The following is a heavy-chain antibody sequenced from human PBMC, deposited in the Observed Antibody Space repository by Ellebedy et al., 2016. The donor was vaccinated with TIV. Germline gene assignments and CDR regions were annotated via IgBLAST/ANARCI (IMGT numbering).Heavy chain of an antibody. CDR3: ARVLSYDILTGSGQRAFDI. CDR1: GGSISSYY. V-gene: IGHV4-59*01. D-gene: IGHD3-9*01. CDR2: IYYSGST. J-gene: IGHJ3*02. Sequence: GSLRLXXTVSGGSISSYYWSWIRQPPGKGLEWIGYIYYSGSTNYNPSLKSRVTISVDTSKNQFSLKLSSVTAADTAVYYCARVLSYDILTGSGQRAFDIWGQGTMVTVSS.